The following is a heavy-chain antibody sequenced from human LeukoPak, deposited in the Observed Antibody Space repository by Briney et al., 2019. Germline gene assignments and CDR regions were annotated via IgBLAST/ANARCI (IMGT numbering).Heavy chain of an antibody. CDR2: ISSSSSYI. V-gene: IGHV3-21*01. CDR1: GFTFSSYC. CDR3: ARVLGYCSSTSCYPYGMDV. Sequence: PGGSLRLSCAASGFTFSSYCMNWVRQAPGKGLEWVSSISSSSSYIYYADSVKGRFTISRDNAKNSLYLQMNSLRAEDTAVYYCARVLGYCSSTSCYPYGMDVWGQGTTVTVSS. D-gene: IGHD2-2*01. J-gene: IGHJ6*02.